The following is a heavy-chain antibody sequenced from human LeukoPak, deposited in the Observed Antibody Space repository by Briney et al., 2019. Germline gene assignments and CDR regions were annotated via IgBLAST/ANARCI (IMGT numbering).Heavy chain of an antibody. J-gene: IGHJ4*02. V-gene: IGHV1-2*02. CDR1: GYTFTGYY. CDR2: INPNSGGT. D-gene: IGHD3-3*01. Sequence: ASVKVSCKASGYTFTGYYMHWVRQASGQGLEWMGWINPNSGGTNYAQKFQGRVTMTRDTSISTAYMELSRLRSDDTAVYYCARAVNYDFWSGYPNYFDYWGQGTLVTVSS. CDR3: ARAVNYDFWSGYPNYFDY.